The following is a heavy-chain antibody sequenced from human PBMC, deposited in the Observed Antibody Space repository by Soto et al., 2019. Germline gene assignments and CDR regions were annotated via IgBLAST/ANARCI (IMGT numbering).Heavy chain of an antibody. CDR3: ARRPDAFDI. Sequence: EVQLLESGGGLVQPGGSLRLSCAGPGSTFTDFTLTWFPQPPGKGLEWVSAISGDGLSTYYAGSVKGRFTISRDNSKTTLYLQMNSLRAEDTAVYYCARRPDAFDIWGRGTMVTVSS. CDR2: ISGDGLST. J-gene: IGHJ3*02. V-gene: IGHV3-23*01. CDR1: GSTFTDFT.